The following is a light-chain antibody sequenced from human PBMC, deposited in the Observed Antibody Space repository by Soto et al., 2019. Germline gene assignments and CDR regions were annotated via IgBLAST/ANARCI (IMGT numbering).Light chain of an antibody. Sequence: QSVLTQPPSASGSPGQSVTISCTGTSSDVGAYNYVSWYQQYPGKAPKLMIYEVDKRPSGVPDRFSGSKSGSTASLTVSGLQAEDEADYYCSSFADTNTLYVFGTGTKVTVL. CDR1: SSDVGAYNY. V-gene: IGLV2-8*01. CDR2: EVD. CDR3: SSFADTNTLYV. J-gene: IGLJ1*01.